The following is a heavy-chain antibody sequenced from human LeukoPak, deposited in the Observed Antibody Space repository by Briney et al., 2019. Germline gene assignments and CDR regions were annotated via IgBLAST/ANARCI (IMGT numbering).Heavy chain of an antibody. D-gene: IGHD1-14*01. CDR3: ARGVEPLAANTLAY. J-gene: IGHJ4*02. Sequence: GGSLRLSCAVSGLTFITNDMAWVRQAPGKGLEWVSVLYSDGNTKYADSVQGRFTISRANSKNTLYLEMNSLSPDDTAVYYCARGVEPLAANTLAYWGQGTLVAVSS. V-gene: IGHV3-53*01. CDR1: GLTFITND. CDR2: LYSDGNT.